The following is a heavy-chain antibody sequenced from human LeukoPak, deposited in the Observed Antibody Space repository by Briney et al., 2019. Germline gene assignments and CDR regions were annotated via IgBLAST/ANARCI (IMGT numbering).Heavy chain of an antibody. V-gene: IGHV3-23*01. J-gene: IGHJ4*02. D-gene: IGHD3-22*01. Sequence: GGSLRLSCAASGFTFSSYGMSWVRQAPGKGLEWVSAISGSGGSTYYADSVKGRFTISRDNSKNTLYLQMNSLRAEDTAVYYCASTTNYYDSSGYSYWGQGTLVTVPS. CDR3: ASTTNYYDSSGYSY. CDR2: ISGSGGST. CDR1: GFTFSSYG.